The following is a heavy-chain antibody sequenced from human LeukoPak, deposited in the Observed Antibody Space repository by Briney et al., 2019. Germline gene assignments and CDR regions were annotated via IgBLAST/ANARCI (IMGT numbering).Heavy chain of an antibody. CDR2: IKYDGSKI. CDR3: ATDGIPSATALAN. J-gene: IGHJ4*02. CDR1: GFTFSHYG. V-gene: IGHV3-30*02. Sequence: GGSLRLSCETSGFTFSHYGIHWVRQVPGTGLEWVAFIKYDGSKIYYAESVQGRFTISRDNSKNNLFLQMTRMRPQDTAVYYCATDGIPSATALANWGQGTLVTVSS. D-gene: IGHD2/OR15-2a*01.